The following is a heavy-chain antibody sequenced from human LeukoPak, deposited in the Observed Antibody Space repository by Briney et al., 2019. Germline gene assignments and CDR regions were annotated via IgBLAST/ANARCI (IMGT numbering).Heavy chain of an antibody. CDR1: VXSGSISSSAFY. J-gene: IGHJ4*02. Sequence: PSETLSLTCTVSVXSGSISSSAFYWGWIRQPPGKGLEWIGSIYYSGSTYYNPSLKSRVTISVDTSKNQFSLRVSAVSAADTAVYNCARGPLNGVWYFDYWGQGTLVTVSS. D-gene: IGHD3-10*01. CDR2: IYYSGST. CDR3: ARGPLNGVWYFDY. V-gene: IGHV4-39*01.